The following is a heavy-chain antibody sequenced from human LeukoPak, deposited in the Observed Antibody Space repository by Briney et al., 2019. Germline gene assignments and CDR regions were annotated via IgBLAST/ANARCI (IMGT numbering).Heavy chain of an antibody. CDR2: IRYDGSNK. CDR1: GFTFSSYG. J-gene: IGHJ4*02. D-gene: IGHD6-19*01. V-gene: IGHV3-30*02. Sequence: TGGSLRLSCAASGFTFSSYGMHWGRQAPGRGLEWVAFIRYDGSNKYYADSVKGRFTISRDNSKNTLYLQMNSLRAEDTAVYYCAKDRPTSGWYRYFDYWGQGTLVTVSS. CDR3: AKDRPTSGWYRYFDY.